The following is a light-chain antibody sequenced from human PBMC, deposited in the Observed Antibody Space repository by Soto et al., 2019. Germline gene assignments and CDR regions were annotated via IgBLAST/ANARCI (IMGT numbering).Light chain of an antibody. CDR2: EVS. CDR1: SSDVGGYKF. V-gene: IGLV2-14*01. Sequence: QSVLTQPASVSGSPGQSITISCTGTSSDVGGYKFVSWYQQHPGKAPKLMIYEVSNRPSGVSSRFSGSKSGNTASLTISGLQAEDEADYYSGSYTGSIYVFGPGTKVTVL. J-gene: IGLJ1*01. CDR3: GSYTGSIYV.